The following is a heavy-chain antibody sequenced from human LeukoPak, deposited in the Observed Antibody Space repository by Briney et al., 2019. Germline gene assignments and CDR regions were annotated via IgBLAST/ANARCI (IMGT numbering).Heavy chain of an antibody. CDR3: TRDGTVIRGLPRRARTFYGMDV. D-gene: IGHD3-10*01. V-gene: IGHV3-48*01. J-gene: IGHJ6*02. CDR2: ISYTSNTI. CDR1: GFTFSNYD. Sequence: PGGSLRLSCAASGFTFSNYDMDWVRQAPGRGLEWVSYISYTSNTIYYADSVRGRFTISRENAKNSLYLQVNSLRAEDTAVYYCTRDGTVIRGLPRRARTFYGMDVWGQGTTVTVSS.